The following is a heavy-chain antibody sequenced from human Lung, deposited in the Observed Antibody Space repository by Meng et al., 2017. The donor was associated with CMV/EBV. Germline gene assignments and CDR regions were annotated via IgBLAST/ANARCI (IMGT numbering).Heavy chain of an antibody. V-gene: IGHV1-69*05. CDR1: GGTFSNYA. J-gene: IGHJ6*02. CDR2: IIPIFGIP. Sequence: SVKVSCKASGGTFSNYAVSWVRQAPGQGLEWMGEIIPIFGIPNYARNFKGKITISTDGSTVYMEVNSLRSEDTATYYCAHSGSTTRYTCRMGVCGQGTTVXGSS. CDR3: AHSGSTTRYTCRMGV. D-gene: IGHD2-15*01.